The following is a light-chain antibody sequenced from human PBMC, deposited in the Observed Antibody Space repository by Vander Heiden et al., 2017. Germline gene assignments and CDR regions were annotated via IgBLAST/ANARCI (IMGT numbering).Light chain of an antibody. J-gene: IGLJ2*01. CDR2: DDN. Sequence: SYVLTQPPSVSVAPGQTPRITCGGDNIGSKSVHWYQQKPGQAPVLVVHDDNFRPSGIPERVSGSKSGNTATLIINRVEAGDEADYYCQVWDSTSGHVVFGGGTKLTVL. CDR3: QVWDSTSGHVV. CDR1: NIGSKS. V-gene: IGLV3-21*02.